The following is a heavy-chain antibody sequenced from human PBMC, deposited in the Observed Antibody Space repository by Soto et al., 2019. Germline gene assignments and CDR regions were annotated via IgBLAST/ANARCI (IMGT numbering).Heavy chain of an antibody. CDR2: ISWNSGSI. J-gene: IGHJ6*03. D-gene: IGHD4-4*01. CDR1: GFTFDDYA. V-gene: IGHV3-9*01. Sequence: GGSLRLSCAASGFTFDDYAMHWVRQAPGKGLEWVSGISWNSGSIGYADSVKGRFTISRDNAKNSLYLQMNSLRAEDTALYYCAKALPDTVRPGYYNFMDVWGKGTTVTV. CDR3: AKALPDTVRPGYYNFMDV.